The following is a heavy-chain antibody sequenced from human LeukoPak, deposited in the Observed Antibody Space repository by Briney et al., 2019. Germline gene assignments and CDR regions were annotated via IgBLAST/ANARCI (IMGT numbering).Heavy chain of an antibody. CDR2: IRYDGSNK. J-gene: IGHJ4*02. V-gene: IGHV3-30*02. CDR1: GFTFSSYG. CDR3: AKDFGVAADY. Sequence: GGSLRLSCAASGFTFSSYGMHWVRQAPGKGLEWVAFIRYDGSNKYYADSVKGRFTISRDNSKNTLYLQMNSLRAEDTAVYHCAKDFGVAADYWGQGTLVTVSS. D-gene: IGHD6-19*01.